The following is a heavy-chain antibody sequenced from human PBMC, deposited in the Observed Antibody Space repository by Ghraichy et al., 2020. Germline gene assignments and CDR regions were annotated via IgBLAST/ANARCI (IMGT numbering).Heavy chain of an antibody. V-gene: IGHV4-59*08. Sequence: SQTLSLTCTVSGGSISSYYWSWIRQPPGKGLEWIGYIYYSGSTNYNPSLKSRVTISVDTSKNQFSLKLSSVTAADTAVYYCARHYGGLRYFGLFDPWGQGTLVTVSS. CDR1: GGSISSYY. J-gene: IGHJ5*02. D-gene: IGHD3-9*01. CDR2: IYYSGST. CDR3: ARHYGGLRYFGLFDP.